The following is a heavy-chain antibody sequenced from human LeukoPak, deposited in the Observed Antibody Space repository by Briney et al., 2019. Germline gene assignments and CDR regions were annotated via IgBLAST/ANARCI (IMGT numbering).Heavy chain of an antibody. CDR2: ISSGSEHI. Sequence: PGGSLRLSCAASGFMFSSYSMNWVRQAPGKGLEWVSSISSGSEHILYADSVKGRFTISRDNANNLLYLQMNSLRDEDTAVYYCARFKTVAVKPLDYWGQGTLVSVSS. CDR3: ARFKTVAVKPLDY. J-gene: IGHJ4*02. D-gene: IGHD6-19*01. V-gene: IGHV3-21*01. CDR1: GFMFSSYS.